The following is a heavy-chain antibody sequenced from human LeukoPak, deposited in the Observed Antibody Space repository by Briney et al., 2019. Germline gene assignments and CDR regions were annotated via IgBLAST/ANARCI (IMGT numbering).Heavy chain of an antibody. D-gene: IGHD3-3*01. CDR3: ARAYDFWSGSSPRFDY. CDR1: GYTFTGYY. V-gene: IGHV1-2*02. J-gene: IGHJ4*02. Sequence: ASVKVSCKGSGYTFTGYYMHWVRQAPGQGLEWMGWINPNSGGTNYAQKFQGRVTMTRDTSISTAYMELSRLRSDDTAVYYCARAYDFWSGSSPRFDYWGQGTLVTVSS. CDR2: INPNSGGT.